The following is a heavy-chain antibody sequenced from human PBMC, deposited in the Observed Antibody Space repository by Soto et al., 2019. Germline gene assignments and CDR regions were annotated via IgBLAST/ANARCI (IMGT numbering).Heavy chain of an antibody. V-gene: IGHV4-59*01. J-gene: IGHJ4*02. CDR1: GGSISSYY. D-gene: IGHD6-19*01. CDR3: AREGWSTGRYYFDN. CDR2: IYYSGST. Sequence: SETLSLTCTVSGGSISSYYWSWIRQPPGKGLEWIGYIYYSGSTNYNPSLKSRVTISVNTSKNQFSLKLTSVTAADTAVYYCAREGWSTGRYYFDNWGQGTLVTVSS.